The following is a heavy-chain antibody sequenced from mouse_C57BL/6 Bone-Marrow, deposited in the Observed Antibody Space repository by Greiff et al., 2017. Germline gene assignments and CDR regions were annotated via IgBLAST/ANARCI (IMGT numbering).Heavy chain of an antibody. V-gene: IGHV1-64*01. CDR3: ARFYGNYETFDY. J-gene: IGHJ2*01. CDR2: IHPNSGST. CDR1: GYTFTSYW. Sequence: QVQLQQPGAELVKPGASVKLSCKASGYTFTSYWMHWVKQRPGQGLEWIGMIHPNSGSTNYNEKFKSKATLTVDKSSSTAYMQLSSLTSEDSAVYYCARFYGNYETFDYWGQGTTLTVSS. D-gene: IGHD2-1*01.